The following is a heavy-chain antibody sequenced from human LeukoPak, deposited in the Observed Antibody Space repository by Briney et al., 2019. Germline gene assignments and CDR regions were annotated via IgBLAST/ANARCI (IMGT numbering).Heavy chain of an antibody. D-gene: IGHD2-15*01. CDR3: ARRGYCSGGSCYPPGAFDI. CDR1: GGSISSYY. CDR2: IYYSGST. Sequence: NPSETLSLTCTVSGGSISSYYWSWIRQPPGKGLEWIGYIYYSGSTNYNPSLKSRVTIPVDTSKNQFSLKLSSVTAADTAVYYCARRGYCSGGSCYPPGAFDIWGQGTMVTVSS. J-gene: IGHJ3*02. V-gene: IGHV4-59*08.